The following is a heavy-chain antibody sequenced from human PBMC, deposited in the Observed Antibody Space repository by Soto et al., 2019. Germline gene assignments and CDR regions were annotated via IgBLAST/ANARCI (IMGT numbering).Heavy chain of an antibody. D-gene: IGHD2-2*01. CDR3: AKACRNSYQLLLGPDDAFDI. CDR2: SSWNSGSI. J-gene: IGHJ3*02. CDR1: GFTFDDYA. V-gene: IGHV3-9*01. Sequence: PGGSLRLSCAASGFTFDDYAMHWVRQAPGKGLEWVSGSSWNSGSIGYADSVKGRFTISRDNAKNSLYLQMNSLRAEDTALYYCAKACRNSYQLLLGPDDAFDIWGQGTMVTVSS.